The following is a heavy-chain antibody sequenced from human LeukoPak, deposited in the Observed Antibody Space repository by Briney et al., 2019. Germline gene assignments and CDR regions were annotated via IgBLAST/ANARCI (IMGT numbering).Heavy chain of an antibody. CDR3: ARKLGYCSGGSCYSVPLFDY. D-gene: IGHD2-15*01. CDR1: GGPISSSSYY. Sequence: PSETLSLTCTVSGGPISSSSYYWGWIRQPPGKGLEWIGSIYYSGSTYYNPSLKSRVTISVDTSKNQFSLKLSSVTAADTAVYYCARKLGYCSGGSCYSVPLFDYWGQGTLVTVSS. CDR2: IYYSGST. V-gene: IGHV4-39*01. J-gene: IGHJ4*02.